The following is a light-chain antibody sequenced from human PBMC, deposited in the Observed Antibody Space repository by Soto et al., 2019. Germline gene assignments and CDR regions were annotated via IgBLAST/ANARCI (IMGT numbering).Light chain of an antibody. CDR2: DAS. V-gene: IGKV1-33*01. Sequence: DIQMTQSPSSLSASVGDRVTITCQASQDIQNYINWYQHTPGKAPKLLIFDASNLQPGVASRFSGRASGTDFFLAISSLHPEDFAPYFCQQHHDFPYTFGQGTKLDIK. CDR1: QDIQNY. J-gene: IGKJ2*01. CDR3: QQHHDFPYT.